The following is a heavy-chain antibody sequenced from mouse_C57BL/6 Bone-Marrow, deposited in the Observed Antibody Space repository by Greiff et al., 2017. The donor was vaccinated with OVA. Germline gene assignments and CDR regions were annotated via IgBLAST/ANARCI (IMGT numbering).Heavy chain of an antibody. Sequence: VKLVESGAELARPGASVKLSCKASGYTFTSYGISWVKQRTGQGLEWIGEIYPRSGNTYYNEKFKGKATLTADKSSSTAYMELRSLTSEDSAVYFCARWEGCDSCGFDVWGTGTTVTVSS. CDR1: GYTFTSYG. CDR2: IYPRSGNT. V-gene: IGHV1-81*01. D-gene: IGHD2-4*01. J-gene: IGHJ1*03. CDR3: ARWEGCDSCGFDV.